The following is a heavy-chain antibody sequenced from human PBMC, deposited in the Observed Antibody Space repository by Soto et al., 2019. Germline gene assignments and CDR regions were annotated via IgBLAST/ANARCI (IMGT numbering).Heavy chain of an antibody. J-gene: IGHJ5*02. CDR2: IYYSGST. CDR3: ARRRIAAAGKTRFNWFDP. D-gene: IGHD6-13*01. CDR1: GGSISSSSYY. Sequence: SETLSLTCTVSGGSISSSSYYWGWIRQPPGKGLEWIGSIYYSGSTYYNPSLKSRVTISVDTSKNQFSLKLSSVTAADTAVYYCARRRIAAAGKTRFNWFDPWGQGTLVTVFS. V-gene: IGHV4-39*01.